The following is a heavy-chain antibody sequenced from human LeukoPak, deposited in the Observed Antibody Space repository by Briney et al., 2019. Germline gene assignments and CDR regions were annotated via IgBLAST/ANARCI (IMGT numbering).Heavy chain of an antibody. CDR3: AGQFDRSVSYFY. CDR2: IYHSGST. Sequence: PSETLSLTCTVSGSCYSISGGYYWGWIRQPPGKGLEWIGSIYHSGSTYYNPSLKSRATISVDTSKNQFSLELKSVTAADSAVYYCAGQFDRSVSYFYWGQGPLVTVSS. V-gene: IGHV4-38-2*02. D-gene: IGHD3-22*01. J-gene: IGHJ4*02. CDR1: GSCYSISGGYY.